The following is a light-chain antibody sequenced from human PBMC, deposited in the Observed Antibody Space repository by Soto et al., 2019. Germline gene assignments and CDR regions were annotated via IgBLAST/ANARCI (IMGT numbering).Light chain of an antibody. J-gene: IGLJ1*01. CDR1: SGHSSYA. CDR2: LNSDGSH. V-gene: IGLV4-69*01. Sequence: QSVLTQSPSASASLGASVKLTCTMSSGHSSYAIAWHQQQPEKGPRYLMKLNSDGSHSKGDGIPDRFSGSSSGAERYLTISSLQSEDEDDYYCPIWGTGIHYVFGTGTKVTVL. CDR3: PIWGTGIHYV.